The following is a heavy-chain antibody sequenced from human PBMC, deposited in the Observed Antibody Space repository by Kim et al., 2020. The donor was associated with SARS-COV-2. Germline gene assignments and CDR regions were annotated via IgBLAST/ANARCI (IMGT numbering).Heavy chain of an antibody. D-gene: IGHD3-10*01. CDR1: GGSISSYY. V-gene: IGHV4-59*13. CDR2: IYYSGST. J-gene: IGHJ6*02. Sequence: SETLSLTCTVSGGSISSYYWSWIRQPPGKGLEWIGYIYYSGSTNYNPSLKSRVTISVDTSKNQFSLKLSSVTAADTAVYYCARSDGSGSYYNRPYYYGMDVWGQGTTVTVSS. CDR3: ARSDGSGSYYNRPYYYGMDV.